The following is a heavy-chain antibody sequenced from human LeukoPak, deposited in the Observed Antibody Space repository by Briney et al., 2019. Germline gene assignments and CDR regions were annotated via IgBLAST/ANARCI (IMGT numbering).Heavy chain of an antibody. D-gene: IGHD3-10*01. V-gene: IGHV1-46*01. CDR3: ARDQNPRLLWFGEPTGNLDY. Sequence: ASVKVSCKASGYTFTSYYMHWVRQASGQGLEWMGIINPSGGSTSYAQKFQGRVTMTRDMSTSTVYMELSSLRSEDTAVYYCARDQNPRLLWFGEPTGNLDYWGQGTLVTVSS. CDR1: GYTFTSYY. J-gene: IGHJ4*02. CDR2: INPSGGST.